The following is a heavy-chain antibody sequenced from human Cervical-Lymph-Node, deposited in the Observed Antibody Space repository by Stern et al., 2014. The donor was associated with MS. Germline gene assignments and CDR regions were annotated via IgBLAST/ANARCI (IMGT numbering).Heavy chain of an antibody. CDR1: GYTFTTYY. CDR3: TRDSSGWSANDY. CDR2: INPSGGST. V-gene: IGHV1-46*03. D-gene: IGHD6-19*01. Sequence: QVQLMQSGAEVKKPGASVKLSCKESGYTFTTYYMPWVRHAPGQVPERMGIINPSGGSTSYAQKFQGRVTMTRDTSTSTVYMELSSLRSEDTAVYYCTRDSSGWSANDYWGQGTLVTVSS. J-gene: IGHJ4*02.